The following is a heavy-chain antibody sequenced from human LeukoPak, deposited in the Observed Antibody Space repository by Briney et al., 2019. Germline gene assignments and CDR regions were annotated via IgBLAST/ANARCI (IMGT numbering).Heavy chain of an antibody. J-gene: IGHJ6*01. CDR1: GYTFSDYA. Sequence: GASVKVSCRASGYTFSDYAIHWVRQAPGQGLEWMGWINANSGATNYAQNLQGRVTMTRDTSITTAYMELSGLRSDDTAVYYCAKSQGRSGSYYAVWGQGTTVTVSS. CDR2: INANSGAT. V-gene: IGHV1-2*02. D-gene: IGHD3-10*01. CDR3: AKSQGRSGSYYAV.